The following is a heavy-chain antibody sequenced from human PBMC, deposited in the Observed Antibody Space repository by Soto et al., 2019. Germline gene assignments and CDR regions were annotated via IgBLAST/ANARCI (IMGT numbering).Heavy chain of an antibody. Sequence: QVQLVESGGGVVQPGRSLRLSCSASGFTFSDFEMYWVRQAPGKGLDWVSFISYDGSNQYYAGSVKGRFTVSRKNSKKSLFLVMTSLRAADAAVYHCAKRTGTAPRFNYWAQGNLVNVS. J-gene: IGHJ4*02. CDR3: AKRTGTAPRFNY. CDR1: GFTFSDFE. CDR2: ISYDGSNQ. V-gene: IGHV3-30-3*02. D-gene: IGHD1-1*01.